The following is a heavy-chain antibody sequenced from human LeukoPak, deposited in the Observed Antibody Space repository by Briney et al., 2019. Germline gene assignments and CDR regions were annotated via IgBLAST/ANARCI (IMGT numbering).Heavy chain of an antibody. Sequence: PGGSLRLSCAASGFTFRDHYMDWVRQAPGQGLEWVGCSRNKANSYTTEYAASVKGRFTISRDDSKNSLYLQMNSLKTEDTAVYYCARGPDYFDYWGQGTLVTVSS. CDR3: ARGPDYFDY. CDR1: GFTFRDHY. J-gene: IGHJ4*02. V-gene: IGHV3-72*01. CDR2: SRNKANSYTT.